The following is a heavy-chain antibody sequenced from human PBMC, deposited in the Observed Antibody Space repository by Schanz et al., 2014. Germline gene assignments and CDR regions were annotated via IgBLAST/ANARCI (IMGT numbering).Heavy chain of an antibody. CDR3: AKGLKPRGD. CDR2: ISGSSSTI. J-gene: IGHJ4*02. CDR1: GFSFTTYS. V-gene: IGHV3-48*01. Sequence: EVQLVESGGGLVQPGGSLRLSCVASGFSFTTYSMSWVRQAPGKGLEWISYISGSSSTIFHSDSVRGRFTIARDNSKNTLYLQMNSLRAEDTAVYYCAKGLKPRGDWGQGTLVTVTS.